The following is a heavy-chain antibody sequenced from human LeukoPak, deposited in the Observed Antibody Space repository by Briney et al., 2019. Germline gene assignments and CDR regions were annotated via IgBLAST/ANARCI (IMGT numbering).Heavy chain of an antibody. D-gene: IGHD4-11*01. CDR3: ARGESRSKRFDY. V-gene: IGHV1-18*01. CDR2: ISAYNGNI. CDR1: GYTFMSYG. J-gene: IGHJ4*02. Sequence: ASMKVSCKASGYTFMSYGISWVRQAPGQGLEWMGWISAYNGNINYAQNFQGRVTMTTDTSTSTTYMELRSLRSDDTAVYYCARGESRSKRFDYWGQGTLVTVSS.